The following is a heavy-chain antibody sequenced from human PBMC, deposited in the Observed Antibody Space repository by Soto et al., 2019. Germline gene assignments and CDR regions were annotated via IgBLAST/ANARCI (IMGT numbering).Heavy chain of an antibody. CDR2: TYYRSKWYN. Sequence: SQTLSLTCASSGDSVSSNSAGWNCIIQSPSRGLEWLGRTYYRSKWYNDYAVSVKSRITINPDTSKNQFSLQLNSVTPEDTAVYYCARATKHGNWFDPWGQGTLVTVSS. V-gene: IGHV6-1*01. CDR3: ARATKHGNWFDP. J-gene: IGHJ5*02. CDR1: GDSVSSNSAG.